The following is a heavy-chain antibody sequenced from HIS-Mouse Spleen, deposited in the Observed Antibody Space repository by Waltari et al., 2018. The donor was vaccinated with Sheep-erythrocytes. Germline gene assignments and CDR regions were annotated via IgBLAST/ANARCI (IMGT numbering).Heavy chain of an antibody. Sequence: QVQLVQSGAEVKKPGASVKVSCKASGYTFTSYYMHWVRQAPGQGLAWMGIINQSGGRKSYEKKFQGRVTMTRDTATSTVYMELSSLRSEDTAVYYCARGTTPRAARGGLDYWGQGTLVTVSS. D-gene: IGHD6-6*01. J-gene: IGHJ4*02. CDR2: INQSGGRK. CDR3: ARGTTPRAARGGLDY. CDR1: GYTFTSYY. V-gene: IGHV1-46*03.